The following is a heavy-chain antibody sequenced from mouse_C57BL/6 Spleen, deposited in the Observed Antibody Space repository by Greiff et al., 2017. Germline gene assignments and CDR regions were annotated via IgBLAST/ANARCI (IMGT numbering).Heavy chain of an antibody. CDR3: ARDAMDY. CDR2: IDPSDSYT. CDR1: GYTFTSYW. Sequence: QVQLKQSGAELVMPGASVKLSCKASGYTFTSYWMHWVKQRPGQGLEWIGEIDPSDSYTTYNQKFKGKSTLTVDKSSSTAYMQLSSLTSEDSAVYYCARDAMDYWGQGTSVTVSS. J-gene: IGHJ4*01. V-gene: IGHV1-69*01.